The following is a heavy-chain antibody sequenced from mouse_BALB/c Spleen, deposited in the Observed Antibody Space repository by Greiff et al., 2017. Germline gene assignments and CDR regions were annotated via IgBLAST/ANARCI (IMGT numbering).Heavy chain of an antibody. CDR2: ISSGGGST. D-gene: IGHD2-1*01. Sequence: EVQVVESGGGLVKPGGSLKLSCAASGFAFSSYDMSWVRQTPEKRLEWVAYISSGGGSTYYPDTVKGRFTISRDNAKNTLYLQMSSLKSEDTAMYYCARGGNYFAYWGQGTLVTVSA. CDR1: GFAFSSYD. CDR3: ARGGNYFAY. J-gene: IGHJ3*01. V-gene: IGHV5-12-1*01.